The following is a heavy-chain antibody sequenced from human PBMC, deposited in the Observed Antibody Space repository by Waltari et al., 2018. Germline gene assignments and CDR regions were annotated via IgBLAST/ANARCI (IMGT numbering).Heavy chain of an antibody. D-gene: IGHD6-13*01. V-gene: IGHV1-46*01. Sequence: QVQLVQSGAEVKKPGASVKVSCKASGYTFTSYYMHWVRQAPGQGLEWMGIINPRGGSTSYAQKCQGRVTRTRDTSTSTVYMELSSLRSEDTAVYYCARAGIAAAGTYYYGMDVWGQGTTVTVSS. CDR3: ARAGIAAAGTYYYGMDV. J-gene: IGHJ6*02. CDR1: GYTFTSYY. CDR2: INPRGGST.